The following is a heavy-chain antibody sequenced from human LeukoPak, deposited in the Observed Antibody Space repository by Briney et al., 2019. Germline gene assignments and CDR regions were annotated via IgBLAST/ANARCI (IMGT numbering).Heavy chain of an antibody. Sequence: PGGSLRLSCAASGFTFSSYWMHWVRQAPGKGLVWVSGINSDGRSTSYADSVKGRFTISRDNAKNTLYLQMNSLRAEDTAVYYCARGPIAFSSSWYVNYWGQGTLVTVSS. D-gene: IGHD6-13*01. CDR2: INSDGRST. V-gene: IGHV3-74*01. CDR3: ARGPIAFSSSWYVNY. CDR1: GFTFSSYW. J-gene: IGHJ4*02.